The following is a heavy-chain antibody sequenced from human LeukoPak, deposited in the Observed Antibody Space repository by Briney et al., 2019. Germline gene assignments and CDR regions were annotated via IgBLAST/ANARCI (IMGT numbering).Heavy chain of an antibody. D-gene: IGHD4-17*01. CDR1: GFTFSGYG. CDR2: ISYDGSNK. V-gene: IGHV3-30*18. Sequence: GGSLRLSCAASGFTFSGYGMHWVRQAPGKGLEWVAVISYDGSNKYYADSVKGRFTISRDNSKNTLYLQMNSLRAEDTAVYYCAKDRVPYGEFDYWGQGTLVTVSS. CDR3: AKDRVPYGEFDY. J-gene: IGHJ4*02.